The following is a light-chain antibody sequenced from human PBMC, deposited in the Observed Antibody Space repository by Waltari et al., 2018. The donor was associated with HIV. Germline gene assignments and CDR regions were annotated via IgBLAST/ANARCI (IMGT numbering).Light chain of an antibody. CDR2: YNN. Sequence: QSVLTQPPSVSAAPGQKVTISCSGSSSNIGNNYVYWYQQLPGTAPKLLIYYNNKGPPGIPDRFSGSQSGTSATLGITGLQTGDEADYYCGTWDSSLSAYVFGTGTKVTVL. CDR1: SSNIGNNY. V-gene: IGLV1-51*01. J-gene: IGLJ1*01. CDR3: GTWDSSLSAYV.